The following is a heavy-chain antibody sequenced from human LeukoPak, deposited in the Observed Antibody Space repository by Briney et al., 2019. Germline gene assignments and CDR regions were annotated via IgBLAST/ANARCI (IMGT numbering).Heavy chain of an antibody. D-gene: IGHD1-14*01. J-gene: IGHJ4*02. V-gene: IGHV3-23*01. Sequence: GGTLRLSCAASGFTFSTYGMTWVRKAPGKGLEWVSSINGSGDKTYYADSVKGRFTISRDNSKNTLYLQMNSLRAEDTAVYYCAKPARTDYADYWGQGTLVTVSS. CDR1: GFTFSTYG. CDR2: INGSGDKT. CDR3: AKPARTDYADY.